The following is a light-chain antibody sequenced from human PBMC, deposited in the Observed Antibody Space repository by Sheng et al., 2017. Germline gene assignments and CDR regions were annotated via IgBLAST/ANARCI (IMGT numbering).Light chain of an antibody. J-gene: IGKJ3*01. CDR3: QQSYSAFG. CDR2: GAS. Sequence: DIQMTQSPSSLSASVGDRVIITCRSSQFIGNYVNWYQQKAGKAPALLIYGASSLQSGVPSRFSGSASGTDFTLTISSLQPEDFGTYYCQQSYSAFGFGPGTKVDV. V-gene: IGKV1-39*01. CDR1: QFIGNY.